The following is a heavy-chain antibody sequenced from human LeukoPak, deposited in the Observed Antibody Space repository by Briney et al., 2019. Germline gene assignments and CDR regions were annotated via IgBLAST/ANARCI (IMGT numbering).Heavy chain of an antibody. D-gene: IGHD1-1*01. Sequence: GGSLRLSCAASGFTFSSYGMHWVRQAPGKGLEWVAVISYDGSNKYYADSVKGRFTISRDNSKNTLYLQMNSLRAEDTAVYYCAKTTETYWYFDLWGRGTLVTVSS. CDR3: AKTTETYWYFDL. J-gene: IGHJ2*01. V-gene: IGHV3-30*18. CDR2: ISYDGSNK. CDR1: GFTFSSYG.